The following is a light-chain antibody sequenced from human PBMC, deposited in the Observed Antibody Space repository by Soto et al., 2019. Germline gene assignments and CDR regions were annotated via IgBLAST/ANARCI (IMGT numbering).Light chain of an antibody. CDR2: GAS. CDR3: HHRGNAIT. CDR1: QSVSSSY. J-gene: IGKJ5*01. Sequence: DILLTQSPGTLSSPPGQRPTLSCRASQSVSSSYLALYQQKPGQDPRLLIYGASSRATGIQDRFRGSGSGTDFTLTISSLEPEDFAVYYRHHRGNAITFGTGTRVEIK. V-gene: IGKV3D-20*02.